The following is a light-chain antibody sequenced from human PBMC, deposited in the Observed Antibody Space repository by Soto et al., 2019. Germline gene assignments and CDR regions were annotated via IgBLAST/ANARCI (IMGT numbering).Light chain of an antibody. CDR1: QSVSNNY. J-gene: IGKJ1*01. Sequence: VLTQSLGALALSPGEGATLSCRASQSVSNNYLSWYQQTPGQAPRLLIYGASNRTTGIPDRFSGSGSGTDFTLTISILEPDVLAVYYCQQYGSPGAFGHGTKVDI. CDR2: GAS. CDR3: QQYGSPGA. V-gene: IGKV3-20*01.